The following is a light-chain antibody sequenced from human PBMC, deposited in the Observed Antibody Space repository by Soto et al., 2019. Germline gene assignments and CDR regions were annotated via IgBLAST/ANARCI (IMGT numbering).Light chain of an antibody. V-gene: IGKV1-17*01. CDR3: LQHRSYPWT. J-gene: IGKJ1*01. Sequence: DIQMTQSPSSLSASVGDRVTLTCRASQGIGDDLGWYQQQPGRAPKRLIYGVFNLQSGVPSRFSGSGSGTEFTLTISSLQPEDFATYYCLQHRSYPWTFCQGTKVEIK. CDR1: QGIGDD. CDR2: GVF.